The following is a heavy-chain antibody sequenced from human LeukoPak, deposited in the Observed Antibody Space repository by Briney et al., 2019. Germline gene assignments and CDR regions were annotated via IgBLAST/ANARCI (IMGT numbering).Heavy chain of an antibody. Sequence: GGSLRLSCAASGFTFSSYWMSWVRQAPGKGLEWVANIRQDGSEKYYVGSVKGRFTISRDNAKNSLYLQMNSLRAEDTAVYYCARGDGIAALKAYYFDYWGQATLVTVSS. J-gene: IGHJ4*02. CDR1: GFTFSSYW. CDR3: ARGDGIAALKAYYFDY. D-gene: IGHD6-6*01. V-gene: IGHV3-7*01. CDR2: IRQDGSEK.